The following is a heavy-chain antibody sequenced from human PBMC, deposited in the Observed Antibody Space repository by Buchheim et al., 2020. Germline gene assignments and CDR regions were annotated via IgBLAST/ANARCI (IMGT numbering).Heavy chain of an antibody. CDR1: GFTFSSYS. D-gene: IGHD3-9*01. V-gene: IGHV3-48*04. J-gene: IGHJ6*02. Sequence: EVQLVESGGGLVQPGGSLRLSCAASGFTFSSYSMNWVRQAPGKGLEWVSYISSSSSTIYYADSVKGRFTISRDNAKNSLYLQMNSLRAEDTAVYYCASTILDTNDYHYYGMDVWGQGTT. CDR2: ISSSSSTI. CDR3: ASTILDTNDYHYYGMDV.